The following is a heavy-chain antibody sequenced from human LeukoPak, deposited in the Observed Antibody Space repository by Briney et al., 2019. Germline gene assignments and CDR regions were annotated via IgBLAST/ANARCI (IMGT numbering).Heavy chain of an antibody. CDR2: IISSGSYI. V-gene: IGHV3-21*01. Sequence: GGSLRLSCAGSGFSFTNYTMNWVRQAPGKGLEWVSSIISSGSYIYYADSLKGRFTISRDNAKNALYLQMNSLRAEDTAVYFCARDYAYFVWYRDYWGQGTLVTVSS. D-gene: IGHD3-9*01. J-gene: IGHJ4*02. CDR3: ARDYAYFVWYRDY. CDR1: GFSFTNYT.